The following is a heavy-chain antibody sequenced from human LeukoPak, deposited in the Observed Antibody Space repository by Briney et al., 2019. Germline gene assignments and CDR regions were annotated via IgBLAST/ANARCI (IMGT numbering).Heavy chain of an antibody. D-gene: IGHD3-3*01. CDR1: GFIFSDYY. V-gene: IGHV3-11*04. CDR2: ISNDSVDK. J-gene: IGHJ3*02. Sequence: GGSLTLSCIVSGFIFSDYYMSWIRQAPGKGLEWVSYISNDSVDKYYVDSVRGRFTISRDNAKKSMYLQMRGLRVEDTAVYYCARRDWVSGAVRAFDIWGQGTMVTVSS. CDR3: ARRDWVSGAVRAFDI.